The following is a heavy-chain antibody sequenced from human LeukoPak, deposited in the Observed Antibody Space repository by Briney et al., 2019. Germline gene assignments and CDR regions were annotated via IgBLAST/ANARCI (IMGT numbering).Heavy chain of an antibody. CDR1: GFTFSSYS. CDR3: AKSRERWWLRSTGLPFDY. CDR2: ISGSGGST. J-gene: IGHJ4*02. V-gene: IGHV3-23*01. D-gene: IGHD5-12*01. Sequence: GGSLRLSCAASGFTFSSYSMNWVRQAPGKGLEWVSAISGSGGSTYYADSVKGRFTISRDNSKNTLYLQMNSLRAEDTAVYYCAKSRERWWLRSTGLPFDYWGQGTLVTVSS.